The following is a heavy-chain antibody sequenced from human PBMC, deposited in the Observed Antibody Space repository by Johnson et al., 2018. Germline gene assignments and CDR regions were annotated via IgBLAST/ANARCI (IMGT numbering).Heavy chain of an antibody. CDR2: VWHDGINK. CDR1: GFTFRNYG. J-gene: IGHJ3*02. Sequence: VQLVESGGGLVQPVRSLRLSCPASGFTFRNYGMHWVRQAPGKGLEWVSSVWHDGINKYYIDAVKGRLTISRENSKNTLHLRTNSMRAEDTAVYYCASGAVEYTVQDGFDIWGQGTLVTVSS. CDR3: ASGAVEYTVQDGFDI. V-gene: IGHV3-33*01. D-gene: IGHD6-6*01.